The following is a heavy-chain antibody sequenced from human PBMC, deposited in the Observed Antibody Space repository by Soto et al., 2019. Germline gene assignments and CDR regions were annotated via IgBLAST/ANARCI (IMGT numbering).Heavy chain of an antibody. CDR1: GYTFTTYG. Sequence: ASVKVSCKASGYTFTTYGINWVRQAPGQGPEWMGWISVYNGNTNYAQKFQGRVTMTTDTSTSIAYMELRSLRSDDTAVYYCARDVVAVRPGWFGPGGQGTLVTVSS. V-gene: IGHV1-18*01. CDR2: ISVYNGNT. J-gene: IGHJ5*02. CDR3: ARDVVAVRPGWFGP. D-gene: IGHD6-6*01.